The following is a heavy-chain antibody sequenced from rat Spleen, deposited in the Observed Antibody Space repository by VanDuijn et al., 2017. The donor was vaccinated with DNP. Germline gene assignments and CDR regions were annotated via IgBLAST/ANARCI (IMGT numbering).Heavy chain of an antibody. CDR1: GFTFSDHA. D-gene: IGHD1-11*01. J-gene: IGHJ2*01. CDR3: VIRGTEGITS. CDR2: IIYDGSSA. Sequence: EAQLVESGGGLVQPGNSLKLSCSASGFTFSDHAMAWVRQSPKKGLEWVATIIYDGSSAFYRDSVKGRFTVSRDNTEDTLYLQMDSLRSEDTATYYCVIRGTEGITSWGRGVMVTVSS. V-gene: IGHV5-17*01.